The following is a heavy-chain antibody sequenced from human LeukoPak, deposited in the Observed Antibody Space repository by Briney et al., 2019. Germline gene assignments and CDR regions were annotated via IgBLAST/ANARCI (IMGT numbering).Heavy chain of an antibody. D-gene: IGHD3-9*01. CDR3: ARDRLGYYYDGMDV. J-gene: IGHJ6*02. CDR2: IYSGGST. CDR1: GFTVSSNY. V-gene: IGHV3-66*01. Sequence: PGGSLRLSCAASGFTVSSNYMSWVRQAPGKGLEWVSVIYSGGSTYYADSVKGRFTISRDNSKNTLYLQMNSLTAEDTAVYYCARDRLGYYYDGMDVWGQGTTVTVSS.